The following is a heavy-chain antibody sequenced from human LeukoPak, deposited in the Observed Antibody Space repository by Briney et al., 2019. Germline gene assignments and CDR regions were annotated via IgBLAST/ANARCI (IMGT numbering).Heavy chain of an antibody. Sequence: SLRLSCAASGFTFDDYAMHWVRQAPGKGLEWVSGISWNSGSIGYADSVKGRFTISRDNAKNSLYLQMNSLRAEDTALYYCARRLVVVAATYFWYFDLWGRGTLVTVSS. V-gene: IGHV3-9*01. CDR2: ISWNSGSI. D-gene: IGHD2-15*01. J-gene: IGHJ2*01. CDR1: GFTFDDYA. CDR3: ARRLVVVAATYFWYFDL.